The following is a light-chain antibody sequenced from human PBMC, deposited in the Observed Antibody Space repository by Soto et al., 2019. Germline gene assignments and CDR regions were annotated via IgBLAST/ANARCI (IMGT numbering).Light chain of an antibody. Sequence: QSVLTQPPSASGTPGQTVIISCSGSRSAIGSNSVNWYHHLPGTAPKLLICNSSQRPSGFPDRFSGSKSGSSASLVISGLQAEDEADYYCAAWDDSMTGPVFGTGSNVT. CDR2: NSS. J-gene: IGLJ1*01. CDR1: RSAIGSNS. V-gene: IGLV1-44*01. CDR3: AAWDDSMTGPV.